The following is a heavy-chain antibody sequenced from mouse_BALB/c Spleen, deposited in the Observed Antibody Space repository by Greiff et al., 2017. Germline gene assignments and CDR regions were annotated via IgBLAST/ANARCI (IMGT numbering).Heavy chain of an antibody. J-gene: IGHJ4*01. Sequence: EVHLVESGGGLVKPGGSLKLSCAASGFTFSSYAMSWVRQSPEKRLEWVAEISSGGSYTYYPDTVTGRFTISRDNAKNTLYLEMSSLRSEDTAMYYCARDSLLWYAMDYWGQGTSVTVSS. CDR3: ARDSLLWYAMDY. CDR2: ISSGGSYT. CDR1: GFTFSSYA. V-gene: IGHV5-9-4*01. D-gene: IGHD2-10*01.